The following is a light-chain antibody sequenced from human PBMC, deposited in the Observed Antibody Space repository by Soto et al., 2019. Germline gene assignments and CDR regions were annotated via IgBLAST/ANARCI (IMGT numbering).Light chain of an antibody. CDR3: CSYAGSYGV. J-gene: IGLJ1*01. V-gene: IGLV2-11*01. Sequence: QSVLTQPRSVSGSPGQSVTISCTGTSSDVGGYNYVSWYLQHPGKAPKLMIYDVSKRPSGVPDRFSGSKSGNTASLTISGLQAEDEADYYCCSYAGSYGVFGTGTKVTVL. CDR1: SSDVGGYNY. CDR2: DVS.